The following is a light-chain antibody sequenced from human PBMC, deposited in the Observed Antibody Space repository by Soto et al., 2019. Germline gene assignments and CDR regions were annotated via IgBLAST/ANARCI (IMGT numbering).Light chain of an antibody. CDR3: QQYNNWPRT. V-gene: IGKV3-11*01. CDR2: DAS. J-gene: IGKJ1*01. Sequence: IVLPQSPATLSLSPGARATLSCRASQSVRSYLAWYQQKPGQAPRLLIYDASNRATGIPARFSGSGSGTEVTLTISSLQSEDVEVYYCQQYNNWPRTFGQGTKVDI. CDR1: QSVRSY.